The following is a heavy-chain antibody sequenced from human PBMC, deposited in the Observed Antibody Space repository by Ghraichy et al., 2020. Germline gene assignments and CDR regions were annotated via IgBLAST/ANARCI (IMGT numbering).Heavy chain of an antibody. D-gene: IGHD1-26*01. CDR3: ARRGLVGVSIDY. J-gene: IGHJ4*02. CDR1: GGSISSSSYY. V-gene: IGHV4-39*01. CDR2: IYYSGST. Sequence: GSLSLTCTVSGGSISSSSYYWGWIRQPPGKGLEWIGSIYYSGSTYYNPSLKSRVTISVDTSKNQFSLKLSSVTAADTAVYYCARRGLVGVSIDYWGQGTLVTVSS.